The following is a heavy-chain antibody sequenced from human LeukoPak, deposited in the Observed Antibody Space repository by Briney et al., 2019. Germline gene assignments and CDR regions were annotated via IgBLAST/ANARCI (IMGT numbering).Heavy chain of an antibody. D-gene: IGHD3-16*01. CDR3: ARGGGADY. CDR1: GGSISSGSYY. Sequence: SETLSLTCTVSGGSISSGSYYWSWIRQPAGKGLEWIGRIYTSGSTNYNPSLKSRVTMSVDTSKNQFSLKLSSVTAADTAVYYCARGGGADYWGQGTLVTVSS. J-gene: IGHJ4*02. V-gene: IGHV4-61*02. CDR2: IYTSGST.